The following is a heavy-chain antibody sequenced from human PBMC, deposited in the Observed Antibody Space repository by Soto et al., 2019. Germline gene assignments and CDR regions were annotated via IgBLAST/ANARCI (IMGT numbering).Heavy chain of an antibody. V-gene: IGHV3-74*01. CDR3: ATGGSAYFTY. J-gene: IGHJ4*02. CDR1: GFTFNTYW. CDR2: IKSDGSYT. D-gene: IGHD3-22*01. Sequence: EVQLVESGGGLVQPGGSLRLSCAASGFTFNTYWMQWVRQAPGKGLVWVSRIKSDGSYTNYADSVKGRFTISRDNAKNTLFWQMNSLGAEDTAVYYCATGGSAYFTYWGQGTLVTVSS.